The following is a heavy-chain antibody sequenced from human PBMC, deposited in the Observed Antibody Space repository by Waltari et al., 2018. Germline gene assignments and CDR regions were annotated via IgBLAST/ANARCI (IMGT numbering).Heavy chain of an antibody. J-gene: IGHJ4*02. CDR2: ISITGSTI. CDR1: GFTFSSYS. Sequence: EVQLVESGGGLVQPGGSLRLSCATSGFTFSSYSMNWVRQAPGKGLECVSNISITGSTIYYAESVKGRFTISRDNAKNSLFLQMNSLRPEDTAIYYCFSTAAIDYWGQGTLVTVSS. CDR3: FSTAAIDY. D-gene: IGHD2-15*01. V-gene: IGHV3-48*04.